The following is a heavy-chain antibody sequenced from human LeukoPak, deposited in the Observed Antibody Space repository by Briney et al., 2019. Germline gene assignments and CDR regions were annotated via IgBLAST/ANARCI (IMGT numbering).Heavy chain of an antibody. V-gene: IGHV4-59*11. D-gene: IGHD3-9*01. Sequence: SETLSLTCTVSGGSISSHYWSWIRQPPGKGLEWIGYIYYSGSTNYNPSLKSRVTISVDTSKNQFSLKLSSVTAADTAVYYCAGSNLLRYFDWLLYGATRGGTNYLDYWGQGTLVTVSS. CDR3: AGSNLLRYFDWLLYGATRGGTNYLDY. CDR2: IYYSGST. CDR1: GGSISSHY. J-gene: IGHJ4*02.